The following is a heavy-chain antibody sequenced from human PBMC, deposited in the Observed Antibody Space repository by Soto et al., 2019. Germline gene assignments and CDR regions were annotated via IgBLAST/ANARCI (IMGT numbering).Heavy chain of an antibody. J-gene: IGHJ3*02. CDR1: GGSISSSSYY. D-gene: IGHD4-17*01. V-gene: IGHV4-39*01. CDR2: IYYSGST. CDR3: ARVEDGDDYGDYGGDDAFDI. Sequence: SETLSLTCTVSGGSISSSSYYWGWIRQPPGKGLEWIGSIYYSGSTYYNPSLKSRVTISVDTSKNQCSLKLSSVTAADTAVYYCARVEDGDDYGDYGGDDAFDIWGQGTMVTVSS.